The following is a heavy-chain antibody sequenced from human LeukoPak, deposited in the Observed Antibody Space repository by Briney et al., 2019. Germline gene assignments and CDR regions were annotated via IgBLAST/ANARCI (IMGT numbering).Heavy chain of an antibody. D-gene: IGHD1-26*01. J-gene: IGHJ4*02. V-gene: IGHV4-4*02. CDR1: GGSISSSNW. CDR2: IYHSGST. Sequence: PSGTLSLACAVSGGSISSSNWWSWVRQPPGKGLEWIGEIYHSGSTYYNPSLKSRVTISVDTSRNQFSLKLSSVTAADTAVYYCARQGSGNYLSPVNYWGQGTLVTVSS. CDR3: ARQGSGNYLSPVNY.